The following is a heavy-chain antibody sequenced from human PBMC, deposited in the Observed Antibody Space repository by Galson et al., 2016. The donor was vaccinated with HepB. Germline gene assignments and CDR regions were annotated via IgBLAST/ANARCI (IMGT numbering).Heavy chain of an antibody. CDR3: AREISGYCSSTSCYTGGDF. D-gene: IGHD2-2*02. J-gene: IGHJ4*02. Sequence: LTCTVSGGSVSSNFYYWSWIRQPPGKGLEWIGYSLYSGSTSYNPSLKSRVTISVDTSKNQFSLKLSSVTAADTAVYYCAREISGYCSSTSCYTGGDFWGQGILVTVSS. V-gene: IGHV4-61*01. CDR2: SLYSGST. CDR1: GGSVSSNFYY.